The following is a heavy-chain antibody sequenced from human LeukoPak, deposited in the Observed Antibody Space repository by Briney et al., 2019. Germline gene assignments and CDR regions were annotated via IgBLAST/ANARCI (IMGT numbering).Heavy chain of an antibody. CDR2: IYSGGST. CDR1: GFTFSNYS. J-gene: IGHJ6*02. CDR3: AREGRNYYYYGMDV. Sequence: GGSLRLSCVVSGFTFSNYSMNWVRQAPGKGLEWVSVIYSGGSTYYADSVKGRFTISRDNSKNTLYLQMNSLRAEDTAVYYCAREGRNYYYYGMDVWGQGTTVTVSS. V-gene: IGHV3-53*01.